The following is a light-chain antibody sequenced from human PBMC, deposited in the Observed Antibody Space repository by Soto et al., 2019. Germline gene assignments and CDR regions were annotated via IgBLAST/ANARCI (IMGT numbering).Light chain of an antibody. CDR3: HQSYSTLYT. Sequence: DIQMTQSPSSLSASVGDRVTITCRASQSISSYLNWYQQKPGKAPKLLIYAASSLQSGVPSRFSGSGSGTDFTLTISSLQPEDFATYYCHQSYSTLYTFGQGTKLESK. V-gene: IGKV1-39*01. CDR1: QSISSY. CDR2: AAS. J-gene: IGKJ2*01.